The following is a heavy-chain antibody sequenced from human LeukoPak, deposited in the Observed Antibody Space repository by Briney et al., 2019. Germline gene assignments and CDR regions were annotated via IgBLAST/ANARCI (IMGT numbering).Heavy chain of an antibody. CDR2: IKEDGSEK. D-gene: IGHD5-12*01. V-gene: IGHV3-7*01. Sequence: GGSLRLSCAASGFTFSNYRMNWVRQAPGKGLEWVANIKEDGSEKYYVDSMKGRFIISRDNAKNSLYLQVNSLRAEDTAVYYCARDSGPVLPGYANAFDIWGQGTMVTVSS. J-gene: IGHJ3*02. CDR3: ARDSGPVLPGYANAFDI. CDR1: GFTFSNYR.